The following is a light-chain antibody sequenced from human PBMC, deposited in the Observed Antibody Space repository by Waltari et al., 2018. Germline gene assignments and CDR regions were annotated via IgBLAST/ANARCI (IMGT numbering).Light chain of an antibody. CDR3: CSYAPSNTLV. Sequence: QSALTQPASVSGLPGQSITISCTGTSRDVGSNNLVSLYQQHPGRAPQVMIYEVTRRPSGFSDRFSGSKSGNTASLTISGLQAEDEADYYCCSYAPSNTLVFGGGTKLTVL. V-gene: IGLV2-23*02. J-gene: IGLJ2*01. CDR2: EVT. CDR1: SRDVGSNNL.